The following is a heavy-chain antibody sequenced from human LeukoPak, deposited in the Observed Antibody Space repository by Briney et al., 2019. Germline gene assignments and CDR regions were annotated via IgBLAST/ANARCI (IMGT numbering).Heavy chain of an antibody. CDR1: GFTFSSYA. CDR2: IYSGDST. D-gene: IGHD4-23*01. CDR3: ARGPLRWRFDY. J-gene: IGHJ4*02. V-gene: IGHV3-53*01. Sequence: GGSLRLSCAASGFTFSSYAMSWVRQAPGKGLEWVSVIYSGDSTYYADSVKGRFTISRDNSKNTLYLQMNSLRAEDTAVYYCARGPLRWRFDYWGQGTLVTVSS.